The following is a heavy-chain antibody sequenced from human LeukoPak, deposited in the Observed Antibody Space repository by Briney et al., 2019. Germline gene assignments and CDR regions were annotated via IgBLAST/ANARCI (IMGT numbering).Heavy chain of an antibody. D-gene: IGHD3/OR15-3a*01. CDR3: AREIGWTGPSTYFDY. J-gene: IGHJ4*02. Sequence: GGSLRLSCAASGFTFSSHGMNWVRQAPGKGLEWVSGIIPSGHTTYYADSVRGRFTISRDNAKNSLYLQMNSLRAEDTAVYYCAREIGWTGPSTYFDYWGQGTLVTVSS. CDR1: GFTFSSHG. V-gene: IGHV3-23*01. CDR2: IIPSGHTT.